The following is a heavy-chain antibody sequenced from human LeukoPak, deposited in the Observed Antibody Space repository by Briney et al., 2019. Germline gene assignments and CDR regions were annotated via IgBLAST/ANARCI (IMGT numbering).Heavy chain of an antibody. D-gene: IGHD4-23*01. Sequence: PGGSLRLSCVASGFTFSDYNMHWVRQVPGKGLEWISYISRSGATIYYADSVRGRFTISRDNAKISVYLQMNSLRAEDTAVYYCARTYGGNSNYWGQGTLVTVSS. CDR2: ISRSGATI. CDR3: ARTYGGNSNY. CDR1: GFTFSDYN. J-gene: IGHJ4*02. V-gene: IGHV3-48*01.